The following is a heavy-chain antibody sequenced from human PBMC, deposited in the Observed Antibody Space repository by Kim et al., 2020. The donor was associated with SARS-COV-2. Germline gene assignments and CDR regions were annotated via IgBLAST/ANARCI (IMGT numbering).Heavy chain of an antibody. J-gene: IGHJ4*02. CDR1: GGSISSGGYY. D-gene: IGHD5-18*01. CDR2: IYYSGST. CDR3: ASRVGVDTAMVW. V-gene: IGHV4-31*03. Sequence: SETLSLTCTVSGGSISSGGYYWSWIRQHPGKGLEWIGYIYYSGSTYYNPSLKSRVTISVDTSKNQFSLKLSSVTAADTAVYYCASRVGVDTAMVWWGQGTLVTVSS.